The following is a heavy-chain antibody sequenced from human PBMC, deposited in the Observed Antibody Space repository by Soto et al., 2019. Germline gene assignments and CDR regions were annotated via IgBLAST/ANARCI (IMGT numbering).Heavy chain of an antibody. V-gene: IGHV3-30-3*01. CDR1: GFTFSSYD. D-gene: IGHD2-15*01. J-gene: IGHJ6*02. CDR2: ISYDGSNK. Sequence: QVQLVESGGGVVQPGRSLRLSCAASGFTFSSYDMYWVRQAPGKELEWVAVISYDGSNKYYADSVKGRFTISRDNSKNTLYLQMNSLRAEDTAVYYCARAGCDGGSCYTLVGLRYGMDVWGQGTTVTVSS. CDR3: ARAGCDGGSCYTLVGLRYGMDV.